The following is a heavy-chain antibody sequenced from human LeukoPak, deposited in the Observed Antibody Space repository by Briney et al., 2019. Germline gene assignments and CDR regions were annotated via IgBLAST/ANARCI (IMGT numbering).Heavy chain of an antibody. V-gene: IGHV3-33*06. CDR2: IWYDGSNK. D-gene: IGHD3-10*01. CDR1: GFTFSGYG. J-gene: IGHJ4*02. CDR3: AKGAVWGVLTYFDY. Sequence: PGGSLRLSCAASGFTFSGYGMHWVRQAPGKGLEWVAVIWYDGSNKYYADSVKGRFTISRDNSKNTLYLQMNSLRAEDTAVYYCAKGAVWGVLTYFDYWGQGTLVTVSS.